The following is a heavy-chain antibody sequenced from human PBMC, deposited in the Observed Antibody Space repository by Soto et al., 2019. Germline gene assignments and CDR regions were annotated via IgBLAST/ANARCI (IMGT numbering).Heavy chain of an antibody. D-gene: IGHD3-10*01. CDR1: SGSSSSSNW. J-gene: IGHJ6*03. Sequence: SETLSVTCGVASGSSSSSNWWSWVRQPPGKGLEWIGEIYHSGSTNYDPSLKSRVTISVDKSKNQFSLKLSSVTAADTAVYYCARDVGGDTMVRGVIYYYYYMDVWGKGTTVTVSS. CDR3: ARDVGGDTMVRGVIYYYYYMDV. CDR2: IYHSGST. V-gene: IGHV4-4*02.